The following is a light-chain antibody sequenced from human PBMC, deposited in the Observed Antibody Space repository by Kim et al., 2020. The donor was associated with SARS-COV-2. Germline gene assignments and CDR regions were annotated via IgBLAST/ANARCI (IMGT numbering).Light chain of an antibody. CDR2: QDT. V-gene: IGLV3-1*01. CDR1: RLGDKY. CDR3: QAWATSTDYV. J-gene: IGLJ1*01. Sequence: VSPGQTARITCSGERLGDKYVSWYQQKPGQAPILVIDQDTKRPSGIPERFSGSNSGNTATLTISGTQPMDEADYYCQAWATSTDYVFRTGTKVTVL.